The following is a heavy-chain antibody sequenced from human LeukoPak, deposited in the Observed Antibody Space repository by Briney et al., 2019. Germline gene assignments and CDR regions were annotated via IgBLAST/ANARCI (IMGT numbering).Heavy chain of an antibody. CDR2: IYYSGST. CDR1: GGSISSYY. J-gene: IGHJ4*02. D-gene: IGHD3-3*01. CDR3: ARSYYDFWSGYSHYFDY. V-gene: IGHV4-59*01. Sequence: SETLSLTCTVSGGSISSYYWSWIRQPPGKGLEWIGYIYYSGSTNYNPSLKSRVTISVDTSKNQFSLKLSSVTAEDTAVYYCARSYYDFWSGYSHYFDYWGQGTLVTVSS.